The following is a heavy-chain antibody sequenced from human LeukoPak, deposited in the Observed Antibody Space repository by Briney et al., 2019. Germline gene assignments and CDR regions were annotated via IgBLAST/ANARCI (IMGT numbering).Heavy chain of an antibody. D-gene: IGHD3-22*01. J-gene: IGHJ3*02. V-gene: IGHV4-30-4*07. CDR2: IYYSGST. CDR1: GGSISSGGYS. Sequence: SQTLSLTCAVSGGSISSGGYSWSWIRQPPGKGLEWIGYIYYSGSTNYNPSLKSRVTISVDTSKNQFSLKLSSVTAADTAVYYCAREARYYDTTRNAFEIWGQGTMVTVSS. CDR3: AREARYYDTTRNAFEI.